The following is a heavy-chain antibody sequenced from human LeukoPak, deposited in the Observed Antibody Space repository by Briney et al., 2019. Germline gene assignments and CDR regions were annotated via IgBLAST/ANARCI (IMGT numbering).Heavy chain of an antibody. Sequence: PSETLSLTCTVSGGSISSYYWSWIRQPPGKGLEWIGYIYYSGSTNYNPSLKSRGTISVDTSKKKCSLKLSSVTAADTAVYYCARGGGDDYGGNSDAFDIWGQGTMVTVSS. CDR3: ARGGGDDYGGNSDAFDI. V-gene: IGHV4-59*01. CDR2: IYYSGST. D-gene: IGHD4-23*01. CDR1: GGSISSYY. J-gene: IGHJ3*02.